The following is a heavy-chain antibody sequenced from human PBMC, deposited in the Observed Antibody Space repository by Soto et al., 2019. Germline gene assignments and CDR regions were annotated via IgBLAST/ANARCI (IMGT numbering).Heavy chain of an antibody. J-gene: IGHJ3*02. Sequence: GASVKFSCKASGGTFSSYAISWVRQAPGQGLECMGGIIPIFGTANYAQKFQGRVTITAXXXXSXXXMXLSXLRXEDTAVYYCARGRTPDAFDIWGQGTMVTVSS. CDR3: ARGRTPDAFDI. CDR2: IIPIFGTA. V-gene: IGHV1-69*13. CDR1: GGTFSSYA.